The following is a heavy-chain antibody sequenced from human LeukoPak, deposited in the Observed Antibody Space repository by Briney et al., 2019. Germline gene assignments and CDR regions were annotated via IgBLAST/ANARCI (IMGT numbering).Heavy chain of an antibody. Sequence: SGGSLRPSCAASGFTFSSYGMHWVRQAPGKGLEWVAFIRYDGSNKYYADSVKGRFTISRDNSKNTLYLQMNSLRAEDTAVYYCAKVQYSSSWYLIDYWGQGTLVTVSS. J-gene: IGHJ4*02. CDR2: IRYDGSNK. V-gene: IGHV3-30*02. CDR1: GFTFSSYG. CDR3: AKVQYSSSWYLIDY. D-gene: IGHD6-13*01.